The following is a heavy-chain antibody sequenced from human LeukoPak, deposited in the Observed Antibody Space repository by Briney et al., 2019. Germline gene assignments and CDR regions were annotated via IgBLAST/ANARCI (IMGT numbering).Heavy chain of an antibody. V-gene: IGHV3-33*01. CDR1: GFTFSSYG. J-gene: IGHJ4*02. D-gene: IGHD5-12*01. Sequence: GGSLSLSGAASGFTFSSYGMNWVRQAPGKGLEWVAVIWYDGSNKYYADSVKGRFTISRDNSKNTLYLQMNSLRAEDTAVYYCGGYGFDYWGQGTLVTVSS. CDR3: GGYGFDY. CDR2: IWYDGSNK.